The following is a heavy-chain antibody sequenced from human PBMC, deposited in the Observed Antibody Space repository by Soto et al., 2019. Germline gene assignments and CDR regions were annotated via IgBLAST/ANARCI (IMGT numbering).Heavy chain of an antibody. Sequence: PSETLSLTCSVSGGSISSDYYYWRWIRQPPGKGLEWIGNIYSSGNTYYNPSLKSRLIISIDTSKNQFSLNLSSVTAADTAVYFCARVKTVDYYGMGVWGQGTTVTVSS. CDR3: ARVKTVDYYGMGV. J-gene: IGHJ6*02. V-gene: IGHV4-30-4*01. CDR1: GGSISSDYYY. CDR2: IYSSGNT.